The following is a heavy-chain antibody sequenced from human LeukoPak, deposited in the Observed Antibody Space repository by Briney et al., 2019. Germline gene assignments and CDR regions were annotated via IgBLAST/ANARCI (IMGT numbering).Heavy chain of an antibody. CDR2: ISSRSTYI. D-gene: IGHD3-22*01. CDR1: GFIFGSYT. V-gene: IGHV3-21*06. J-gene: IGHJ4*02. Sequence: PGGSLRLSCAASGFIFGSYTMNWVRQAPGKGLEWISSISSRSTYIYYADSVEGRFTISRDNAKNSLYLQMDSLGVEDTAVYYCAKDQGTTMITSLDSWGLGTLVTVSS. CDR3: AKDQGTTMITSLDS.